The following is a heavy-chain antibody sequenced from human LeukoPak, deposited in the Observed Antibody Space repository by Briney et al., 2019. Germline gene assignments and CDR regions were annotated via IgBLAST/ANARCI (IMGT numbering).Heavy chain of an antibody. CDR3: ARPMIVGATAWFDP. CDR2: INPNSGGT. V-gene: IGHV1-2*02. J-gene: IGHJ5*02. Sequence: ASVKVSCKASGYTFTSYYMHWVRQAPGQGLEWMGWINPNSGGTNYAQKFQGRVTMTRDTSISTAYMELSRLRSDDTAVYYCARPMIVGATAWFDPWGQGTLVTVSS. CDR1: GYTFTSYY. D-gene: IGHD1-26*01.